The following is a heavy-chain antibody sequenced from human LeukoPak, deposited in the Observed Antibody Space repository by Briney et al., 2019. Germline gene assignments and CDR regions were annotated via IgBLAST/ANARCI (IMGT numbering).Heavy chain of an antibody. CDR1: GGSISGYC. J-gene: IGHJ6*02. Sequence: SETLSLTCTVSGGSISGYCWDWIRQPPGKGLEWIGYICHSGSTNSNPSLKSRVTISVDKSKNQFSLKLSSVTAADTAVYYCARVLITMVRGVPNYGMDVWGQGTTVTVSS. CDR3: ARVLITMVRGVPNYGMDV. D-gene: IGHD3-10*01. CDR2: ICHSGST. V-gene: IGHV4-59*12.